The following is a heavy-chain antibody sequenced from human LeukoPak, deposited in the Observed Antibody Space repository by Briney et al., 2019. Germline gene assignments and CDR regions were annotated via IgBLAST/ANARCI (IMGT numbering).Heavy chain of an antibody. J-gene: IGHJ5*02. CDR1: GGSISSSSYY. V-gene: IGHV4-61*01. CDR2: IYHSGST. D-gene: IGHD2-15*01. Sequence: SETLSLTCTVSGGSISSSSYYWSWIRQPPGKGLGWIAYIYHSGSTDYNPSLKSRVTISVDASKSQFSLKLRSVTAADTAVYFCARARDNWFDPWGQGTLVTVSS. CDR3: ARARDNWFDP.